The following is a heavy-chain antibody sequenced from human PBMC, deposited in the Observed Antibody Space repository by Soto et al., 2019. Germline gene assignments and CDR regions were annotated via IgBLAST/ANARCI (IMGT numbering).Heavy chain of an antibody. J-gene: IGHJ4*02. Sequence: EVQLVESGGGLVQPGGSLRLSCAASGFTFSTYSMNWVRQAPGKGLEWVSYISSSSSTIYYADSVKGRFTISRDNAKNSLYLQMNSLRDEDTAVYYCARSVEYSSYHFPYYFDYWGQGTLVTVSS. CDR3: ARSVEYSSYHFPYYFDY. V-gene: IGHV3-48*02. CDR2: ISSSSSTI. CDR1: GFTFSTYS. D-gene: IGHD6-6*01.